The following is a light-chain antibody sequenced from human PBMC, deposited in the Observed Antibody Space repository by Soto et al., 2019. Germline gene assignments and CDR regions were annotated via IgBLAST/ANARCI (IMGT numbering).Light chain of an antibody. J-gene: IGKJ5*01. CDR3: QQRNNLPIT. V-gene: IGKV3-11*01. Sequence: EIVLTQSPATLSLSPGARATLSCRTSQTIRGLFNWYQQRPGQAPRLLIYDTSNRATDIPARFSGSGSGTDFIITISSLDPEDFGVYFGQQRNNLPITLGQGPRMDI. CDR2: DTS. CDR1: QTIRGL.